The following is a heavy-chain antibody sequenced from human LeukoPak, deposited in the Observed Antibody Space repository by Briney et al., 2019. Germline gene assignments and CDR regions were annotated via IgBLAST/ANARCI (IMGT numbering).Heavy chain of an antibody. CDR3: ARARQWLRGGPFDY. CDR2: IYYSGST. Sequence: SETLSLTCTVSGGSISSYYWSWIRQPPGKGLEWIGYIYYSGSTNYNPSLKSRVTISVDTSKNQFSLKLSSVTAADTAVYYCARARQWLRGGPFDYWGQGTLVTVSS. CDR1: GGSISSYY. V-gene: IGHV4-59*01. D-gene: IGHD6-19*01. J-gene: IGHJ4*02.